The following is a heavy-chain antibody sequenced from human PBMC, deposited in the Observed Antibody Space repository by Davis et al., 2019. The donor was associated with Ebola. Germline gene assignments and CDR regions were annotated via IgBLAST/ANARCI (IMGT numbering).Heavy chain of an antibody. Sequence: GGSLRLSCAASGFTFRSYSMNWVRQTPGKGLEWVSHISDDSTSTYYADSVKGRFTISRDNAKNSLYLQLNTLRDEDTAVYFCVSAGWDHWGQGTLVTVSS. D-gene: IGHD2-15*01. CDR2: ISDDSTST. V-gene: IGHV3-48*02. CDR3: VSAGWDH. J-gene: IGHJ4*02. CDR1: GFTFRSYS.